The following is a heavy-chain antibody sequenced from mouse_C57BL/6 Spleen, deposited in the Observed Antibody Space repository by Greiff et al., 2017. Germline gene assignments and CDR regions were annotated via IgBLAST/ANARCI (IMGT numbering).Heavy chain of an antibody. J-gene: IGHJ4*01. CDR1: GFTFSDYY. Sequence: EVMLVESGGGLVQPGGSLKLSCAASGFTFSDYYMYWVRQTPEKRLEWVAYISNGGGSTYYPDTVKGRFTISRDNAKNTLYLQMSRLKSEDTAMYYCARRGSNYDAMDYWGQGTSVTVSS. CDR3: ARRGSNYDAMDY. V-gene: IGHV5-12*01. CDR2: ISNGGGST. D-gene: IGHD1-1*01.